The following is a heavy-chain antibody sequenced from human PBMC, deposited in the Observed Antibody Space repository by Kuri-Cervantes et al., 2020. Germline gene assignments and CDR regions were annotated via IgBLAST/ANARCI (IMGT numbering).Heavy chain of an antibody. CDR2: ISQDGSQI. J-gene: IGHJ5*02. D-gene: IGHD3-3*01. CDR1: GFIFSNSW. Sequence: GESLKISCAASGFIFSNSWMRWVRQAPGKGLEWVAQISQDGSQIYYVDSVKGRFAISRDNAKNSLYLQMNSLRAEDTAVYYCARRGAYYDFWSGYFSTPAENWFDPWGQGTLVTVSS. CDR3: ARRGAYYDFWSGYFSTPAENWFDP. V-gene: IGHV3-7*01.